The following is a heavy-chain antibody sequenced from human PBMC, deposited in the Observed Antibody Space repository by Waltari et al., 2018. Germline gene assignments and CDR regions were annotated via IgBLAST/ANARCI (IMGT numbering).Heavy chain of an antibody. CDR1: GDSVSSNSAA. CDR2: TYYRSKWYN. Sequence: QVQLQQSGPGLVKPSQTLSLTCAISGDSVSSNSAAWNWIRQSPSSGLEWLGRTYYRSKWYNDYAVSVKSRITINPDTSKNQFSLQLNSVTPEDTAVYYCARDQGDSSSWYSLWYFDYWDQGTLVTVSS. J-gene: IGHJ4*02. D-gene: IGHD6-13*01. CDR3: ARDQGDSSSWYSLWYFDY. V-gene: IGHV6-1*01.